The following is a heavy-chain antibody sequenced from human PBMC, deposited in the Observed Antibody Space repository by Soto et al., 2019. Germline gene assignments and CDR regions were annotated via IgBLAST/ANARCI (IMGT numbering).Heavy chain of an antibody. CDR1: GFTFSRYA. D-gene: IGHD2-2*01. CDR2: ITGSGDTT. J-gene: IGHJ4*02. CDR3: AKEAVVPTTASLYYFDY. V-gene: IGHV3-23*01. Sequence: EVQLLESGGGLVQPGGSLRLSCVASGFTFSRYAVSWVRQAPGKGLEWVSAITGSGDTTYYADSVKGRFTISRDNSRNTLYLQMNSLRAEDTAVYYCAKEAVVPTTASLYYFDYWGQGTLVTASS.